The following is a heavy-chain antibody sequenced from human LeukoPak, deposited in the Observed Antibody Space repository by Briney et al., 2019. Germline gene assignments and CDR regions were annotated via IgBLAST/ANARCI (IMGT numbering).Heavy chain of an antibody. CDR3: AREQKDGSYHTYGMDV. D-gene: IGHD1-26*01. CDR1: GYAFTGYY. CDR2: INPNSGGT. V-gene: IGHV1-2*02. J-gene: IGHJ6*02. Sequence: ASVKVSCKASGYAFTGYYMHWVRQAPGQGLEWMGWINPNSGGTNYAQKFQGRVTMTRDTSISTAYMELSRLRSDDTAVYYCAREQKDGSYHTYGMDVWGQGTTVTVSS.